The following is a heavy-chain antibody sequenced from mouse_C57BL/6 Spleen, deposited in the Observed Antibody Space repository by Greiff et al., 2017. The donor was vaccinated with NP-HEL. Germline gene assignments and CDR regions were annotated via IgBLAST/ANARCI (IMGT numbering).Heavy chain of an antibody. J-gene: IGHJ4*01. CDR2: IDPEDGDT. CDR3: TTITTVVAEAMDY. CDR1: GFNIKDYY. V-gene: IGHV14-1*01. D-gene: IGHD1-1*01. Sequence: VQLKQSGAELVRPGASVKLSCTASGFNIKDYYMHWVKQRPEQGLEWIGRIDPEDGDTEYAPKFQGKATMTADTSSNTAYLQLSSLTSEDTAVYYCTTITTVVAEAMDYWGQGTSVTVSS.